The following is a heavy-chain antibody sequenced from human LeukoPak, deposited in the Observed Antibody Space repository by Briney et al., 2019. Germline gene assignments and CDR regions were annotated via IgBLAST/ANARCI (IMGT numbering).Heavy chain of an antibody. CDR1: GGTFSSYA. J-gene: IGHJ3*02. Sequence: SVKVSCKASGGTFSSYAISWVRQAPGQGLEWMGGIIPIFGTANYAQKFQGRVTITADESTSTAYMELSSLRSEDTAVYYCAREGRAWDAFDIWGQGTMVTVSS. CDR2: IIPIFGTA. V-gene: IGHV1-69*13. D-gene: IGHD1-26*01. CDR3: AREGRAWDAFDI.